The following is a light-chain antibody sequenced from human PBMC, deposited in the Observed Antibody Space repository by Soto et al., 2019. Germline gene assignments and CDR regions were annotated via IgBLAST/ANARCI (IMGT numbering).Light chain of an antibody. CDR2: DAS. Sequence: IGVKMSPGILSLSTGENATLSCRACQSVNNFLAWYQQKPGQTPRLLIYDASKRATGIPGRFSGSGSGTDFTLTISSLEPEDFAVYYCQQRSNWPPITFGQGTRLEIK. V-gene: IGKV3-11*01. CDR3: QQRSNWPPIT. J-gene: IGKJ5*01. CDR1: QSVNNF.